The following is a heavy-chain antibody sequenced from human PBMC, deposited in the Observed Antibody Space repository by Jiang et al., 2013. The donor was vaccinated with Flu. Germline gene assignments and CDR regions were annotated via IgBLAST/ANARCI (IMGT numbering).Heavy chain of an antibody. V-gene: IGHV1-69*01. CDR3: ARDRYYYDILTGYYTYYYGMDV. D-gene: IGHD3-9*01. CDR2: IIPIFGTA. J-gene: IGHJ6*02. CDR1: GGTFSSYA. Sequence: GSSVKVSCKASGGTFSSYAISWVRQAPGQGLEWMGGIIPIFGTANYAQKFQGRVTITADESTSTAYMELSSLRSEDTAVYYCARDRYYYDILTGYYTYYYGMDVWGQGTTVTVSS.